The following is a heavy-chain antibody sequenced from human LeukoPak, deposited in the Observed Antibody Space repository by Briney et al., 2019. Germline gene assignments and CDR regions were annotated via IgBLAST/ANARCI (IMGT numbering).Heavy chain of an antibody. J-gene: IGHJ4*02. CDR2: IYHSGST. Sequence: PSETLSLTCTVSGYSISSGYYWGWIRQPPGKGLERIGSIYHSGSTYYNPSLKSRVTISVDTSKNQFSLKLSSVTAADTAVYYCYYYDSSGPDYWGQGTLVTVSS. V-gene: IGHV4-38-2*02. CDR1: GYSISSGYY. CDR3: YYYDSSGPDY. D-gene: IGHD3-22*01.